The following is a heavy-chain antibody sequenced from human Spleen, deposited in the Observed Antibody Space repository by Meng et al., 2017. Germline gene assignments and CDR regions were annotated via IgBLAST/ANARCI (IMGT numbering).Heavy chain of an antibody. CDR2: IIPIFGTA. Sequence: SVKVSCKASGGTFRSYSSSWVRQAPGQGLEWMGGIIPIFGTANYAQKFQGRVTITADKSTSKAYMELSSLRSEDTAVYYRARDLVDTAMVYDYYGMDLWGQGTTVTVSS. CDR1: GGTFRSYS. D-gene: IGHD5-18*01. CDR3: ARDLVDTAMVYDYYGMDL. J-gene: IGHJ6*02. V-gene: IGHV1-69*06.